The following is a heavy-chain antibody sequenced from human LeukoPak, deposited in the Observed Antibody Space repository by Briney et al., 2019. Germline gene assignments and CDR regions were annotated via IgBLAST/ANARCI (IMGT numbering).Heavy chain of an antibody. Sequence: SQTLSLTCTVSGGSISSGSYYWSWIRQPAGKGLEWIGRIYTSGGTNYNPSLKSRVTISVDTSKNQFSLKLSSVTAADTAVYYCARGQAAAGPVDYTNWFDPWGQGTLVTVSS. J-gene: IGHJ5*02. CDR3: ARGQAAAGPVDYTNWFDP. D-gene: IGHD6-13*01. CDR1: GGSISSGSYY. CDR2: IYTSGGT. V-gene: IGHV4-61*02.